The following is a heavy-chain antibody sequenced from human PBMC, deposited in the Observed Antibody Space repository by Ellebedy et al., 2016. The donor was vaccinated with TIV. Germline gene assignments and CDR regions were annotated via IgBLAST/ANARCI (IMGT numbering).Heavy chain of an antibody. J-gene: IGHJ4*02. CDR3: ASYVDTAMVFDY. V-gene: IGHV3-23*01. CDR1: GFTFSSYA. CDR2: ISGSGGST. Sequence: PGGSLRLSCAASGFTFSSYAMSWVRQAPGKGLEWVSAISGSGGSTYYADSVKGRFPISRDNSKNTLYLQMNSLRAEDTAVYYCASYVDTAMVFDYWGQGTLVTVSS. D-gene: IGHD5-18*01.